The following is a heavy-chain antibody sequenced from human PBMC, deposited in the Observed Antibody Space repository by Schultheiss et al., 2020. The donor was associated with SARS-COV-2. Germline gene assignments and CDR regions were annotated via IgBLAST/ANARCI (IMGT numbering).Heavy chain of an antibody. CDR2: IYHSGST. D-gene: IGHD6-13*01. CDR3: ARSNSSSWYYFDY. V-gene: IGHV4-34*01. J-gene: IGHJ4*02. CDR1: GGSFSGYY. Sequence: SQTLSLTCAVYGGSFSGYYWSWIRQPPGKGLEWIGSIYHSGSTYYNPSLKSRVTISVDTSKNQFSLKLSSVTAADTAVYHCARSNSSSWYYFDYWGQGTLVTVSS.